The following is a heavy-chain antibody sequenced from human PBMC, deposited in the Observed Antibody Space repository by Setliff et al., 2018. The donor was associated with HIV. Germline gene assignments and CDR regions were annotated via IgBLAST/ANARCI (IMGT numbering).Heavy chain of an antibody. Sequence: SETLSLTCTVSGGSISSGSYYWGWIRQPPGKGLEWIGSIYFSGTTYYNPSLESRVTMSVDTSKSQFSLKLTSVTAADTAVYYCARVPLDRDDFRGYYLLFDYWGQGTLVTVSS. CDR3: ARVPLDRDDFRGYYLLFDY. D-gene: IGHD3-22*01. CDR1: GGSISSGSYY. CDR2: IYFSGTT. V-gene: IGHV4-39*07. J-gene: IGHJ4*02.